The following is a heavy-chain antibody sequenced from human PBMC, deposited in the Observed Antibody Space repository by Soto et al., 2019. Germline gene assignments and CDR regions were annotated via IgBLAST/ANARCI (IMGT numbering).Heavy chain of an antibody. CDR3: ATSRIRRVFDAFDI. CDR1: GYSFTSND. CDR2: MNPNSGNT. Sequence: QVQLVQSGAELKKPGASVKVSCKASGYSFTSNDINWVRQATGQGLEWMGWMNPNSGNTGYGKKFQGRVTLTRDTSISTAYMELSSLRSEDTAVYYCATSRIRRVFDAFDIWGPGTMVTVSS. J-gene: IGHJ3*02. V-gene: IGHV1-8*02.